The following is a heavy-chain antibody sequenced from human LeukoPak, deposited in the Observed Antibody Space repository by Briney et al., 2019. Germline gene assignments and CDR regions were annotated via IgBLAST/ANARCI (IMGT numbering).Heavy chain of an antibody. Sequence: SQTLSLSRTLSLVSPTRDSNYGSCIRQHPGKGLEWIGYIYYSGSTYYNPSLKSRLTKSVGTSKNQFSLKLSSVTAADTAVYYCARDGDDCSGGSCYVYWGQGTLVTVSS. V-gene: IGHV4-31*03. J-gene: IGHJ4*02. D-gene: IGHD2-15*01. CDR3: ARDGDDCSGGSCYVY. CDR2: IYYSGST. CDR1: LVSPTRDSNY.